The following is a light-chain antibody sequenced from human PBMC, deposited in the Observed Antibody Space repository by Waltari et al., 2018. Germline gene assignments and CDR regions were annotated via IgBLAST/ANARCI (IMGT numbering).Light chain of an antibody. CDR2: GAS. J-gene: IGKJ1*01. CDR3: QHYVRLPVT. V-gene: IGKV3-20*01. CDR1: QSVGRS. Sequence: EIVLTQSPGTLSLSPGERATLSCWASQSVGRSLAWYQHKRGQPPKLLFYGASTRATGVPERFSGSGSGTDFSLTISRLQPEDFAVYHCQHYVRLPVTFGQGTKVEI.